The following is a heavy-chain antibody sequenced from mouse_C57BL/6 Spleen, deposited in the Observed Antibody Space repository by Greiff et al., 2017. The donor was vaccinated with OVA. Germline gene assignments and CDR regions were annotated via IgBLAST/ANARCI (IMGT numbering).Heavy chain of an antibody. CDR1: GFTFSNYW. J-gene: IGHJ2*01. CDR2: IRLKSDNYAT. CDR3: TGGITTVVGDYFDY. V-gene: IGHV6-3*01. D-gene: IGHD1-1*01. Sequence: DVMLVESGGGLVQPGGSMKLSCVASGFTFSNYWMNWVRQSPEKGLEWVAQIRLKSDNYATHYAESVKGRFTISRDDSKSSVYLQMNNLRAEDTGIYYCTGGITTVVGDYFDYWGQGTTLTVSS.